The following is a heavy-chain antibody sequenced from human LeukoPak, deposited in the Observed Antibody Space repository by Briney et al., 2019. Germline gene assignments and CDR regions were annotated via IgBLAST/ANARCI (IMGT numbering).Heavy chain of an antibody. CDR2: ISSNGGST. D-gene: IGHD3-3*01. CDR3: ARSGSPYYDFWSGYGNYYYYYGMDV. CDR1: GFTFSSYG. J-gene: IGHJ6*02. V-gene: IGHV3-64*01. Sequence: GGSRRLSCAASGFTFSSYGMHWVRQAPGKGLEYVSAISSNGGSTYYANSVKGRFTISRDNSKNTLYLQMGSLRAEDMAVYYCARSGSPYYDFWSGYGNYYYYYGMDVWGQGTTVTVSS.